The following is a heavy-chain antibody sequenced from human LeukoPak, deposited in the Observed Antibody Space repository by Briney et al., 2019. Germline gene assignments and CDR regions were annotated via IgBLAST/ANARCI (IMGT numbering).Heavy chain of an antibody. CDR3: ARGQRGYPFDY. CDR2: IYYSGST. Sequence: SETLSLTCTVSGGSIISYYWSWIRQPPGKGLEWIGYIYYSGSTNYNPSFKSRVTISVDTSKNQFSLKLSSVTAADTAVYYCARGQRGYPFDYWGQGTLVTVSS. V-gene: IGHV4-59*01. CDR1: GGSIISYY. D-gene: IGHD5-18*01. J-gene: IGHJ4*02.